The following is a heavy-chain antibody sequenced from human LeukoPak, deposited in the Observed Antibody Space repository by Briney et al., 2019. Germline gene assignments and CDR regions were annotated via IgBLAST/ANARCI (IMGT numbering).Heavy chain of an antibody. CDR3: ARDHDSSSSPRNAEYFQH. CDR2: ISSSSSTI. J-gene: IGHJ1*01. V-gene: IGHV3-48*04. Sequence: GGSLRLSCAASGFTFSSYSMNWVRQAPGKGLEWVSYISSSSSTIYYADSVKGRFTISRNNAKNSLYLQMNSLRAEDTAVYYCARDHDSSSSPRNAEYFQHWGQGTLVTVSS. CDR1: GFTFSSYS. D-gene: IGHD6-6*01.